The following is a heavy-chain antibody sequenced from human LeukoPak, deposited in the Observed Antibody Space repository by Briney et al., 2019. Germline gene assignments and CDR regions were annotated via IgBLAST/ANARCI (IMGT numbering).Heavy chain of an antibody. D-gene: IGHD3-3*01. CDR2: ISYDGSNK. V-gene: IGHV3-30*03. CDR3: ASGDDFWSGYWN. J-gene: IGHJ4*02. Sequence: GGSLRLSCAASGFTFSSYGMHWVRQAPGKGLEWVAVISYDGSNKYYADSVKGRFTISRDNSKNTLYLQMNSLRADDTAVYYCASGDDFWSGYWNWGQGTLVTVSS. CDR1: GFTFSSYG.